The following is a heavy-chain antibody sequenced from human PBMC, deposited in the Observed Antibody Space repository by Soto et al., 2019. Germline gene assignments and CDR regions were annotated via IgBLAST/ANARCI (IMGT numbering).Heavy chain of an antibody. D-gene: IGHD1-1*01. Sequence: EVQLVESGGGLVQPGGSLRLSCAASGFTFSNYDMHWVRQATGKGLEWVSAIDIAGDTYYPDSVKGRFTISREKAKNSLYLQMNSLRADDTAVYYCARAATSLQSRYFDLWGRGNLVTVS. CDR2: IDIAGDT. V-gene: IGHV3-13*01. CDR1: GFTFSNYD. CDR3: ARAATSLQSRYFDL. J-gene: IGHJ2*01.